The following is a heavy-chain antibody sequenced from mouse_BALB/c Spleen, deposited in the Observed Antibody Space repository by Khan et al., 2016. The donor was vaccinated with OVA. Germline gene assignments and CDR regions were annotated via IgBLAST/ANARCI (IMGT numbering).Heavy chain of an antibody. D-gene: IGHD2-3*01. V-gene: IGHV14-3*02. Sequence: VQLKESGAELVKPGASVKLSCTASGFNIKDTYSHWVKQRPEQGLEWIGRIAPANGNTQYDPRFQGKAAITSDTSSNTSYLQLNSLTSEDTAVYYCARPSYDPRDFEVWGAGTTVTVSS. CDR1: GFNIKDTY. CDR3: ARPSYDPRDFEV. CDR2: IAPANGNT. J-gene: IGHJ1*01.